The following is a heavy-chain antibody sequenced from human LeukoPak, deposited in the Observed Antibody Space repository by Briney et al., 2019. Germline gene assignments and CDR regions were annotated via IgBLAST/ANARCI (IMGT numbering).Heavy chain of an antibody. CDR3: VSGGITTGGMDV. Sequence: GGSLRLSCAASGFTFSSYWMHWVRQAPGKGPVWVSRINSDGSGTSYADSVKGRFTISRDNAKNTLYLQMNSLRAEDTAVYHCVSGGITTGGMDVWGQGTTVTVSS. D-gene: IGHD3-22*01. CDR1: GFTFSSYW. V-gene: IGHV3-74*01. J-gene: IGHJ6*02. CDR2: INSDGSGT.